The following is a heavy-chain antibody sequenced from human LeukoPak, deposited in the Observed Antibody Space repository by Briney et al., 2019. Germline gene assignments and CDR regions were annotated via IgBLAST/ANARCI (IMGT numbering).Heavy chain of an antibody. Sequence: SETLCLTCTVSGGSVSSGSYYWSWIRQPPGKGLEWIGYIYYSGSTNYNPSLKSRVTISVDTSKNQFSLKLSSVTAADTAVYYCARVDIVVVVAATLGAFDIWGQGTMVTVSS. J-gene: IGHJ3*02. V-gene: IGHV4-61*01. CDR1: GGSVSSGSYY. CDR2: IYYSGST. D-gene: IGHD2-15*01. CDR3: ARVDIVVVVAATLGAFDI.